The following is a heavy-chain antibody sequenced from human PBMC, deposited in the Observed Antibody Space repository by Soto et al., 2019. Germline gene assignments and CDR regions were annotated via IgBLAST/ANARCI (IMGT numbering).Heavy chain of an antibody. CDR3: ARSGYSSSWGLYYYYGMDV. Sequence: ASVKVSCKASGYTFTGYYMHWVRQAPGQGLEWMGWINPNSGGTNYAQKFQGRVTMTRDTSISTAYMELSRLRSDDTAVYYCARSGYSSSWGLYYYYGMDVWGQGTTVTVSS. CDR1: GYTFTGYY. CDR2: INPNSGGT. J-gene: IGHJ6*02. D-gene: IGHD6-13*01. V-gene: IGHV1-2*02.